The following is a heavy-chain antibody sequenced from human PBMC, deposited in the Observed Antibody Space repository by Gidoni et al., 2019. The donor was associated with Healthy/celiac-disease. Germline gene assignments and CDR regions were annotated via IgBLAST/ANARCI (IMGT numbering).Heavy chain of an antibody. CDR3: ARDPPKYYDYIWGSYPSWNIVATLSPI. CDR1: GFTFSSYS. Sequence: EVQLVESGGGLVKPGGSLRLPCAASGFTFSSYSMNWVRQAPGKGLEWVSSISSSSSYIYYADSVKGRFTISRDNAKNSLYLQMNSLRAEDTAVYYCARDPPKYYDYIWGSYPSWNIVATLSPIRGQGTLVTVSS. CDR2: ISSSSSYI. D-gene: IGHD3-16*02. J-gene: IGHJ4*02. V-gene: IGHV3-21*01.